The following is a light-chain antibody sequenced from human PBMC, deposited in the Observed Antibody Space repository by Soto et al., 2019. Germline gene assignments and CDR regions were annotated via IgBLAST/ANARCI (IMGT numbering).Light chain of an antibody. Sequence: DIVMTQSPDSLAVSLGERATINCKSSQSVLYSSNNKNYLAWYQQKPGRPPKLLIYWASTRESGVPDRFSGSGSGRDFPLTISSLQAEDVAVYYCQQYYSTFARTFGQGTKVEIK. CDR2: WAS. J-gene: IGKJ1*01. CDR3: QQYYSTFART. V-gene: IGKV4-1*01. CDR1: QSVLYSSNNKNY.